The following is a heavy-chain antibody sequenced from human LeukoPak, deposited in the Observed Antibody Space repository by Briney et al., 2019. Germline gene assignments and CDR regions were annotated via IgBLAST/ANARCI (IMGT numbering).Heavy chain of an antibody. CDR3: AKSTYYDFWSGYQYYMDV. CDR1: GFTFSSYA. D-gene: IGHD3-3*01. Sequence: EGSLRLSCAASGFTFSSYAMSWVRQAPGKGLEWVSAISGSGGSTYYADSVKGRFTISRDNSKNTLYLQMNSLRAEDTAVYYCAKSTYYDFWSGYQYYMDVWGKGTTVTVSS. J-gene: IGHJ6*03. V-gene: IGHV3-23*01. CDR2: ISGSGGST.